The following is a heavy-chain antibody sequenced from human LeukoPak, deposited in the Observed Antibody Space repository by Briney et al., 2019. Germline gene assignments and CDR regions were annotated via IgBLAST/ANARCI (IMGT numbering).Heavy chain of an antibody. J-gene: IGHJ3*02. CDR1: GYSFTSYW. CDR3: ARYYCSSTSCYAFDI. CDR2: IYPGDSDT. V-gene: IGHV5-51*01. D-gene: IGHD2-2*01. Sequence: GESLKVSCKGSGYSFTSYWIGWVRQMPGKGLEWMGIIYPGDSDTRYSPSFQGQVTISADKSISTAYLQWSSLKASDTAMYYCARYYCSSTSCYAFDIWGQGTMVTVSS.